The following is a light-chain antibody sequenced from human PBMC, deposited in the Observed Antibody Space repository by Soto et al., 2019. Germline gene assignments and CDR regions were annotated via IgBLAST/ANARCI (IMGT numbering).Light chain of an antibody. Sequence: EIVLTQSPGTLSVSPGERATLSCRASQTVYSNNLAWYQQKPGQAPSLLIYGTSSRATGIPDRFSGSGSGTDSALTISRLEPEDSAIYYGQQYLSWTFGQGTTVEI. J-gene: IGKJ1*01. CDR2: GTS. CDR1: QTVYSNN. V-gene: IGKV3-20*01. CDR3: QQYLSWT.